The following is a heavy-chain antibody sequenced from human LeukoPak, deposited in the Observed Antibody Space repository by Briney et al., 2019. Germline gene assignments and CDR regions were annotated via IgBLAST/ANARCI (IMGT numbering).Heavy chain of an antibody. Sequence: SETLFLTCTVSGGSISSYYWSWIRQPPGKGLDWIGYIYYSKSTNYNPSLKSRVTISGDTSKNQFSLKLSSVTAADTAVYYCARGLSDSSGYYYGGRFDPWGQGTLVTVSS. J-gene: IGHJ5*02. D-gene: IGHD3-22*01. V-gene: IGHV4-59*01. CDR1: GGSISSYY. CDR2: IYYSKST. CDR3: ARGLSDSSGYYYGGRFDP.